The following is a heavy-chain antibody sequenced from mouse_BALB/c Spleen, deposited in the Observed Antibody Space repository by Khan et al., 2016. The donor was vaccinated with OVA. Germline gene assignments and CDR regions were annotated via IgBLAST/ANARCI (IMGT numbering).Heavy chain of an antibody. CDR3: ARATYRYAFVY. CDR2: IIYTGYT. D-gene: IGHD2-12*01. CDR1: GDSITSGY. J-gene: IGHJ3*01. Sequence: EVQLQESGPSLVKPSQTLSLTCSVTGDSITSGYWNWIRKFPGNKLEYMGYIIYTGYTYYNPSLKSRISITRHTSKNQYYLQMSSVTDEDTATYYCARATYRYAFVYWGQGTLVTVSA. V-gene: IGHV3-8*02.